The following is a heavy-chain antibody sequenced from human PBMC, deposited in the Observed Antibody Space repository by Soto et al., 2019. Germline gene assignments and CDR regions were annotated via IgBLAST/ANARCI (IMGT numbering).Heavy chain of an antibody. J-gene: IGHJ4*02. CDR2: IYRSGST. CDR3: ARWKYSYTHLPGAGSAS. D-gene: IGHD3-16*02. Sequence: PGKGLEWIAYIYRSGSTNYNPSLKSRATISVDTSKNQFSLRLTSVTPADTAMYYCARWKYSYTHLPGAGSASRGQGTLVTGS. V-gene: IGHV4-4*09.